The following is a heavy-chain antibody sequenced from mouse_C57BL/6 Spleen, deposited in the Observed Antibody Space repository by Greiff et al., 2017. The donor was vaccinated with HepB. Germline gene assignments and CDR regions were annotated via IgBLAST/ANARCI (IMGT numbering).Heavy chain of an antibody. CDR3: ARERQEDYYGSSSWYFDV. J-gene: IGHJ1*03. CDR1: GFSLTSYG. V-gene: IGHV2-2*01. CDR2: IWSGGST. D-gene: IGHD1-1*01. Sequence: QVQLQQSGPGLVQPSQSLSITCTVSGFSLTSYGVHWVRQSPGKGLEWLGVIWSGGSTDYNAAFISRLSISKDNSKSQVFFKMNSLQADDTAIYYCARERQEDYYGSSSWYFDVWGTGTTVTVSS.